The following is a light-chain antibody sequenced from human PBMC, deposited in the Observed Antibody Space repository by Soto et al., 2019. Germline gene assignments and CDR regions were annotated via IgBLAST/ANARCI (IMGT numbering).Light chain of an antibody. CDR1: STDVGGYKY. CDR2: EVN. Sequence: QSALTQPASVSGSPGQSITISCTGTSTDVGGYKYVSWYQQHPGTAPKLMIFEVNGRPSGVSDRFSGSKSGNTASLTISGLQPEDEGDYYCSSFSSSTTPYVFGTRTKVTVL. V-gene: IGLV2-14*01. J-gene: IGLJ1*01. CDR3: SSFSSSTTPYV.